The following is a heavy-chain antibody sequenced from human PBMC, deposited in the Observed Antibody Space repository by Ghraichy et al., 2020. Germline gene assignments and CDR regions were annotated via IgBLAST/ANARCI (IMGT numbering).Heavy chain of an antibody. CDR3: ALGGAVAGPYIHY. V-gene: IGHV4-59*01. D-gene: IGHD6-19*01. Sequence: SETLSLTCNVSGDSISTYYWTWIRQPPGKELEWIGSIYHTGSTNYNPSLKSRVAISVDTSKNRFSLNLYSVTAADTAVYYCALGGAVAGPYIHYWGQGTLVSVSS. CDR1: GDSISTYY. CDR2: IYHTGST. J-gene: IGHJ4*02.